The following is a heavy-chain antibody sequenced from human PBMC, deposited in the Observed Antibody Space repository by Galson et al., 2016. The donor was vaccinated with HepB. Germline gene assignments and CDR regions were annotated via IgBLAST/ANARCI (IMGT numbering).Heavy chain of an antibody. D-gene: IGHD3-9*01. CDR1: GFTFNVYW. CDR3: ARRFPRYDILTDDYYYYLDV. J-gene: IGHJ6*03. CDR2: IKRDGNEK. V-gene: IGHV3-7*03. Sequence: SLRLSCAASGFTFNVYWMTWVRQAPGKGLEWVANIKRDGNEKHYVDSVKGRFTISRDNANVSLHLEMSSLRAEDTAVYYCARRFPRYDILTDDYYYYLDVWGKGTTVTVSS.